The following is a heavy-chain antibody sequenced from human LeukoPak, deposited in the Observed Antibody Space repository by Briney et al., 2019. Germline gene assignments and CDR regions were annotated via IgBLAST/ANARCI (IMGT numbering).Heavy chain of an antibody. CDR3: ARDLGRFPYSSSSAY. CDR2: IIPIFGTA. D-gene: IGHD6-6*01. CDR1: GGTFSSYA. V-gene: IGHV1-69*05. J-gene: IGHJ4*02. Sequence: GSSVKVSCKASGGTFSSYAISWVRQAPGQGLEWKGGIIPIFGTANYAQKFQGRVTITTDESTSTAYMELSSLRSEDTAVYYCARDLGRFPYSSSSAYWGQGTLVTVSS.